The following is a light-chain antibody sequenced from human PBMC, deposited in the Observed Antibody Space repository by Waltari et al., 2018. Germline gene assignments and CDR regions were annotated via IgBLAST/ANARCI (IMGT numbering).Light chain of an antibody. CDR3: SSYTSSKTYL. V-gene: IGLV2-14*03. CDR1: ASDVGGYTL. CDR2: DVS. Sequence: HSALTQPASVSGSPGQSITISCTGTASDVGGYTLVSWYQQHPGKVPKVIIYDVSFRPSGISSRFSASKSGNTASLTISGLQAEDEADYYCSSYTSSKTYLFGTGTKVSVL. J-gene: IGLJ1*01.